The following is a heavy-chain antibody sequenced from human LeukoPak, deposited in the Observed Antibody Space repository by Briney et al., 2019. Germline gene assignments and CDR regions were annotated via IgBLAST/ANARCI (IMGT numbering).Heavy chain of an antibody. CDR1: GYSISSSSYY. D-gene: IGHD4-17*01. V-gene: IGHV4-39*01. Sequence: SETLSLTCNVSGYSISSSSYYWGWIRQPPGKGLEWIGSIYYSGSTYYNPSLKSRVTISVDTSKNQFSLKLSSVTAADTAVYYCATSYGDYQFDYWGQGTLVTVSS. CDR2: IYYSGST. CDR3: ATSYGDYQFDY. J-gene: IGHJ4*02.